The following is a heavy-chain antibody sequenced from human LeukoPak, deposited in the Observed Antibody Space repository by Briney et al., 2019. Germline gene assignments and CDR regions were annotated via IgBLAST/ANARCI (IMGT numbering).Heavy chain of an antibody. CDR2: IIPLFGTA. D-gene: IGHD6-19*01. V-gene: IGHV1-69*05. J-gene: IGHJ4*02. CDR3: ARGTSGWYRSVDY. Sequence: SVKVSCKASGGTFSSYAIIWVRQAPGQGLEWMGRIIPLFGTATYVQKFQGRVTITTDESTSTAYMELSSLRSEDTAVYYCARGTSGWYRSVDYWGQGTLVTVSS. CDR1: GGTFSSYA.